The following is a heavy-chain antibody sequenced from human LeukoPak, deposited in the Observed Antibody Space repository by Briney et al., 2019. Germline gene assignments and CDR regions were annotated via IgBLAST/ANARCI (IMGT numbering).Heavy chain of an antibody. V-gene: IGHV1-8*01. J-gene: IGHJ4*02. CDR1: GYTFTSYD. D-gene: IGHD7-27*01. CDR3: ARGPPNWGYDY. CDR2: MSPNSGDT. Sequence: VSVKVSRKASGYTFTSYDFNWVRQATGQRPEWMGWMSPNSGDTGYAQKFQDRVTMTRNTSISTAYMELSSLRSDDTAVYYCARGPPNWGYDYWGPGTLVTVSS.